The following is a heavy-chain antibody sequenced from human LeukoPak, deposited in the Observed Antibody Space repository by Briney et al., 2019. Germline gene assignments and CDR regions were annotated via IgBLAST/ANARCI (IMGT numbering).Heavy chain of an antibody. V-gene: IGHV1-2*06. Sequence: ASVKVSCKTSANSFSDYSIHWVRQAPGQGLEWMGRITPNSGGTNYAQNFQGRVTMTRDTSISTAYMELSGLTSDDTAVYYCARGGSGSGYLYYFDYWGQGNMVSVSS. J-gene: IGHJ4*02. CDR1: ANSFSDYS. CDR3: ARGGSGSGYLYYFDY. D-gene: IGHD3-10*01. CDR2: ITPNSGGT.